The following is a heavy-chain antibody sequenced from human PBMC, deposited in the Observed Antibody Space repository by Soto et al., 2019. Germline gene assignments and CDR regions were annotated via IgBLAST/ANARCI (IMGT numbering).Heavy chain of an antibody. CDR1: GGYISSGGYY. Sequence: TLSLTCTVSGGYISSGGYYWSLIRQHPWKGLEWIVYIYYSGSTYYNPSLKSRVTISVDKSKKQFSLKLSSVTDAETAVYYCARLVEAGNDGEGWFDPWGQGTLDTVSS. D-gene: IGHD4-17*01. CDR3: ARLVEAGNDGEGWFDP. CDR2: IYYSGST. J-gene: IGHJ5*02. V-gene: IGHV4-31*03.